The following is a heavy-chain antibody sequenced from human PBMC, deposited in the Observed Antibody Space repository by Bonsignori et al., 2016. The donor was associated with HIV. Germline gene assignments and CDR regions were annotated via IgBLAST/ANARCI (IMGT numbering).Heavy chain of an antibody. J-gene: IGHJ6*03. Sequence: VRQAPGKGLEWVSYISTGSSTIYYADSVKGRFTISRDNAKNSLYLQMNSLRDDDTAVYYCARCLVVPAATVYYYYYMDVWGKGTTVTVSS. D-gene: IGHD2-2*01. V-gene: IGHV3-48*02. CDR2: ISTGSSTI. CDR3: ARCLVVPAATVYYYYYMDV.